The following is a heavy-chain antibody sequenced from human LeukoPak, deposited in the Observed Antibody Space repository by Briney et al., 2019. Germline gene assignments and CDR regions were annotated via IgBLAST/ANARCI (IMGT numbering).Heavy chain of an antibody. D-gene: IGHD3-9*01. CDR2: ISGSGGST. J-gene: IGHJ4*02. CDR1: GFTFSSYA. CDR3: AKAHELRYFDWLLQHFDY. Sequence: GGSLRLSCEASGFTFSSYAMSWVRQAPGKGLVWVSAISGSGGSTYYADSVKDRFTISRDNSKNTLYLQMNSLRAEDTAVYYCAKAHELRYFDWLLQHFDYWGQGTLVTVSS. V-gene: IGHV3-23*01.